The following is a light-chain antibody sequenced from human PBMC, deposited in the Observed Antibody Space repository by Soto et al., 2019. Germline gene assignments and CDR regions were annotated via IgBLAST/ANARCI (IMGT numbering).Light chain of an antibody. V-gene: IGLV2-14*01. J-gene: IGLJ1*01. Sequence: QSVLTQPASVSGSPGQSIAISCTGTSSDVGGYSYVSWYQQQPGKAPKLVISDVSNRPSGVSDRFSGSKSGNTASLTISGLQTEDEADYYCASYTTSRTYVFGTGTKLTVL. CDR3: ASYTTSRTYV. CDR2: DVS. CDR1: SSDVGGYSY.